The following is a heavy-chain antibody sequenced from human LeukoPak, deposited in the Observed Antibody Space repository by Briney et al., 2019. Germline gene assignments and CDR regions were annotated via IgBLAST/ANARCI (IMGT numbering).Heavy chain of an antibody. J-gene: IGHJ2*01. CDR2: INTDGSST. D-gene: IGHD1-26*01. Sequence: GGSLRLSCAASGFTFSSYWMHWVRQAPGKGLVWVSRINTDGSSTSYADSVKGRFTISRDNAKNTLYLQMNSLRAEDTAVYYCARGIVGATTLYWYFDLWGRGTLVTVSS. V-gene: IGHV3-74*01. CDR1: GFTFSSYW. CDR3: ARGIVGATTLYWYFDL.